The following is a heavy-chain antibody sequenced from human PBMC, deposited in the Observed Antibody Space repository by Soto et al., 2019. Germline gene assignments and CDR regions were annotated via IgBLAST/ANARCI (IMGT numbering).Heavy chain of an antibody. CDR1: GGSFSGYQ. D-gene: IGHD3-16*01. V-gene: IGHV4-34*01. CDR2: INHSGST. CDR3: ARYGEVTPRRYGMDV. J-gene: IGHJ6*02. Sequence: PSETLSLTCAVYGGSFSGYQWSWIRQAPGKGLEWIGEINHSGSTNYSPSLKSRVTISIDTSKNQFSLMLSSVTAADTAMYYCARYGEVTPRRYGMDVWGQGTTVTAP.